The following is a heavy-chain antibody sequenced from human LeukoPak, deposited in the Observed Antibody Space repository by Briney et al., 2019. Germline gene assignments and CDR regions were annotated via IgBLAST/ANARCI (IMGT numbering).Heavy chain of an antibody. CDR3: ARHYYDSSGYYPENFQH. V-gene: IGHV4-34*01. D-gene: IGHD3-22*01. CDR1: GGSFSGYY. J-gene: IGHJ1*01. CDR2: INHSGST. Sequence: SETLSLTCAVYGGSFSGYYWSWIRQPPGKGLEWIGEINHSGSTNYNPSLKSRVTISVDTSKNQFSLKLSSVTAADRAVYYCARHYYDSSGYYPENFQHWGQGTLVTVSS.